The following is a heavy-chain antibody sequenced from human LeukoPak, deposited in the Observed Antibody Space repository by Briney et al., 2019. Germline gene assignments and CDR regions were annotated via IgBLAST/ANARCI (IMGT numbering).Heavy chain of an antibody. CDR3: ARGESSSSPLYYYYYYMDV. V-gene: IGHV4-39*07. D-gene: IGHD6-6*01. CDR2: IYYSGST. CDR1: GGSISSSSYY. J-gene: IGHJ6*03. Sequence: SETLSLTCTVSGGSISSSSYYWGWVRQPPGKGLEWIGSIYYSGSTYYNPSLKSRVTISVDTSKNQFSLKLSSVTAADTAMYYCARGESSSSPLYYYYYYMDVWGKGTTVTVSS.